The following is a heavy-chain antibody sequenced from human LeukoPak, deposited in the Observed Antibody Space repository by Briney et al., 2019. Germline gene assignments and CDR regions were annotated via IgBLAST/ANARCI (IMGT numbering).Heavy chain of an antibody. CDR3: AKLSRYANDY. CDR2: ISHDSGVR. CDR1: GFIFSRDS. D-gene: IGHD2-2*01. J-gene: IGHJ4*02. Sequence: GGSLRLSCEASGFIFSRDSMNWVRQAPGKGLEWISYISHDSGVRYYADSVKGRFTNSRDNANNSLFLQMNSLRAEDTAVYYCAKLSRYANDYWGQGTLVTVSS. V-gene: IGHV3-48*04.